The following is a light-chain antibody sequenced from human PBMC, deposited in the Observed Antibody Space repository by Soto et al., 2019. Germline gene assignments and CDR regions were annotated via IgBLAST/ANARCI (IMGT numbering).Light chain of an antibody. Sequence: QSALTQPASVSGSPGQSITISCTGTSSDVGGYNYVSWYQQHPGKAPKLMIYEVNYRPSGISNRFSGSKSGNTASLTISGLRAEDEADYYCSSYTSSSTLNYVFGTGTKLTVL. CDR3: SSYTSSSTLNYV. CDR2: EVN. J-gene: IGLJ1*01. CDR1: SSDVGGYNY. V-gene: IGLV2-14*01.